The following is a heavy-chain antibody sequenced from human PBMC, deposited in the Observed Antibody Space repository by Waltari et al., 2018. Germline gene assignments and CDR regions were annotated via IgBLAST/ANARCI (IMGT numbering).Heavy chain of an antibody. CDR3: ARDRFHCSSTSCYSYGMDV. V-gene: IGHV4-59*01. CDR2: IAYSGGT. J-gene: IGHJ6*02. CDR1: GGSIRSYS. Sequence: QVQLQESGPGLVKPSETLSLTCTVSGGSIRSYSWSWIRQPPGTGLEWSGYIAYSGGTKYTPSRKCRVTISVDTSKNQCSLKLSSVTAADTAVYYCARDRFHCSSTSCYSYGMDVWGQGTTVTVSS. D-gene: IGHD2-2*01.